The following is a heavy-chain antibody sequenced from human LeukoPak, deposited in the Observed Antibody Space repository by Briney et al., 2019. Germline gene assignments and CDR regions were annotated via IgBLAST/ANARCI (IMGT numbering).Heavy chain of an antibody. Sequence: SETLSLTCTVSGGSISSYYWSWIRQPAGKGLEWIGRIYTSGSTNYNPSLKSRVTMSVDTSKNHFSLNLSSETAADTAVYYCARSGRLRFLEWLLYVDYWGQGTRVTVSS. CDR2: IYTSGST. D-gene: IGHD3-3*01. J-gene: IGHJ4*02. V-gene: IGHV4-4*07. CDR1: GGSISSYY. CDR3: ARSGRLRFLEWLLYVDY.